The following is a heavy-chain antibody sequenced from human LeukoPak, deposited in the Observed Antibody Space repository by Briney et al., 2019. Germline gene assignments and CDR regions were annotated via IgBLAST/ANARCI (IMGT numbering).Heavy chain of an antibody. D-gene: IGHD3-10*01. V-gene: IGHV3-33*01. CDR2: IWYDGSNK. CDR3: ATMGVWDY. J-gene: IGHJ4*02. Sequence: GGSLRLSGAASGFTFSSYGIHWVRQAPGKGLEWVAVIWYDGSNKYYADSVKGRFTISRDNSKNTLYLQMNSLRAEDTAVYYCATMGVWDYWGQGTLVTVSS. CDR1: GFTFSSYG.